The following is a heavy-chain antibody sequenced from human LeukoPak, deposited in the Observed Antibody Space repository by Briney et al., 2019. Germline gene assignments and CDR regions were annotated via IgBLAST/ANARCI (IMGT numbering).Heavy chain of an antibody. CDR1: GGSISSYY. CDR2: IYYSGST. V-gene: IGHV4-59*01. CDR3: ARARLPYYYYHGMDV. J-gene: IGHJ6*02. Sequence: SETLSLTCTVSGGSISSYYWSWIRQPPGKGLEWIGYIYYSGSTNYNPSLKSRVTISVDTSKNQFSLKLSSVTAADTAVYYCARARLPYYYYHGMDVWGQGTTVTVSS.